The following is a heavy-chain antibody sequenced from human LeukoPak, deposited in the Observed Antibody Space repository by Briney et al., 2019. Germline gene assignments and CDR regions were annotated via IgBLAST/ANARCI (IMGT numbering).Heavy chain of an antibody. D-gene: IGHD1-26*01. CDR3: ASGYGGWELLGDFDY. Sequence: GESLKISFKGSGYRFTSYWIGWVRPMPGKGLEWMGIIYPGDSDTRYSPSFQGQVTISADKSISTAYLQWSSLKASDTAMYYCASGYGGWELLGDFDYWGQGTLVTVSS. V-gene: IGHV5-51*01. CDR1: GYRFTSYW. CDR2: IYPGDSDT. J-gene: IGHJ4*02.